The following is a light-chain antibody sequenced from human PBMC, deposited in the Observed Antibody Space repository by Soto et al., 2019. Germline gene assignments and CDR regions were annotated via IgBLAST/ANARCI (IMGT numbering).Light chain of an antibody. CDR2: DAS. V-gene: IGKV3-11*01. Sequence: AXQRVSSYLAWYQQKPGQAPRRLLNDASNSATGIPARFSGSGSGTDVSLTTSSLEPEEVAVYYCQQYGNSPQTFGQGTKVDI. CDR3: QQYGNSPQT. J-gene: IGKJ1*01. CDR1: QRVSSY.